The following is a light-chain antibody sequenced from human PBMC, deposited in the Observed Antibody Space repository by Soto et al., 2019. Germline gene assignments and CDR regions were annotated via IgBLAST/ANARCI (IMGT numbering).Light chain of an antibody. CDR3: GSKAGSDKRVV. Sequence: QSALSQPPSASGSPGQSGTISCSGISSDIRDSNYVSWYQQHPGKAPKLVVSEVTKRPSGVPDRFSGSRSGTTAFLTISGLQTEDEADYYCGSKAGSDKRVVFGGGTKLTVL. J-gene: IGLJ2*01. V-gene: IGLV2-8*01. CDR1: SSDIRDSNY. CDR2: EVT.